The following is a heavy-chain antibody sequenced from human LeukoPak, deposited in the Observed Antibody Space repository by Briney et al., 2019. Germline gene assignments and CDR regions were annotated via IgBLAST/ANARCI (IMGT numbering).Heavy chain of an antibody. J-gene: IGHJ6*03. Sequence: PGGSLRLSCAASGFTFSSYSMNWVRQAPGKGLEWVAVISYDGSNKYYADSVKGRFTISRDNSKNTLYLQMNSLRAEDTAVYYCARSLVRAYYYMDVWGKGTTVTVSS. CDR2: ISYDGSNK. CDR3: ARSLVRAYYYMDV. CDR1: GFTFSSYS. V-gene: IGHV3-30*03. D-gene: IGHD2-8*02.